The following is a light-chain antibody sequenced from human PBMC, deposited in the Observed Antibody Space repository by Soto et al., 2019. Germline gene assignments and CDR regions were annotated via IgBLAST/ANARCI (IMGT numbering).Light chain of an antibody. CDR3: QQLNSYPWT. CDR2: AAS. Sequence: DIQMTQSPSTLSATAGDRVTITCRASQSISSWLAWYQQEPGKAPKLLIYAASTLQSGVPSRFSGSGSGTDFTLTISTLQPEDFATYYCQQLNSYPWTFGQGTKVDIK. V-gene: IGKV1-5*01. J-gene: IGKJ1*01. CDR1: QSISSW.